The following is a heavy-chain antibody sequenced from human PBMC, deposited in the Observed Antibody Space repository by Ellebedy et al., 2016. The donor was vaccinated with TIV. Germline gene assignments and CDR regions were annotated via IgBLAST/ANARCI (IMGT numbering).Heavy chain of an antibody. D-gene: IGHD1-1*01. CDR3: AKDGSGTMNF. J-gene: IGHJ4*02. V-gene: IGHV3-7*01. CDR2: MNGDGNER. Sequence: GASLKISCAVSGFTFSTSWMSWVRQAPGQGLEWVANMNGDGNERYYVDSVEGRFTISRDNTRNSLYLQMNSLRADDTAVYYCAKDGSGTMNFWGQGTLVTVSS. CDR1: GFTFSTSW.